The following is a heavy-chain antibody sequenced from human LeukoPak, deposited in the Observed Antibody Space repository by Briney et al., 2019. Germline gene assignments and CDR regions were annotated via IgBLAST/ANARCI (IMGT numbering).Heavy chain of an antibody. Sequence: PSETLSLTCTVSGYSISSGYYWGWIRQPPGKGLEWIGSIYHSGSTYYNPSLKSRVTISVDTSKNQFSLKLSSVTAADTAVYYCARDIAVGDYAPLNYYYYMDVWGKGTTVTVSS. CDR2: IYHSGST. CDR3: ARDIAVGDYAPLNYYYYMDV. V-gene: IGHV4-38-2*02. J-gene: IGHJ6*03. CDR1: GYSISSGYY. D-gene: IGHD4-17*01.